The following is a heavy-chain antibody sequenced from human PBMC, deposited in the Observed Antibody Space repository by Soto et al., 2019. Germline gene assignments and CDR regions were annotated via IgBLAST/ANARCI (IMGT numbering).Heavy chain of an antibody. CDR2: IKQDGSEK. D-gene: IGHD3-22*01. CDR1: GFTFSSYW. V-gene: IGHV3-7*01. J-gene: IGHJ4*02. CDR3: ARVTDYYESSGYFDY. Sequence: EVQLVESGGGLVQPGGSLRLSCAASGFTFSSYWMSWVRQAPGKGLEGVANIKQDGSEKYYVDSVKGRFTISRDNAKNSLNLQMNSLRAEDTALYYCARVTDYYESSGYFDYWGQGTLVTVSS.